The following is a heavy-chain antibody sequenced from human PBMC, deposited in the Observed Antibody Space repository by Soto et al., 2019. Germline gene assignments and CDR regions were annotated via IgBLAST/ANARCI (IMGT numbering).Heavy chain of an antibody. CDR3: AREIATDGNWYFDL. V-gene: IGHV3-13*05. J-gene: IGHJ2*01. CDR1: GFTFSRHD. CDR2: ITPAGGQ. Sequence: EVQLVESGGGLVQPGGSLRLSCAASGFTFSRHDMHWVRQVTGKGLEWVSGITPAGGQNYPDSVKGRFTISRENAKNSLNLQMNSLSAGDTAIYYCAREIATDGNWYFDLWGRGTLVTVSS. D-gene: IGHD2-21*01.